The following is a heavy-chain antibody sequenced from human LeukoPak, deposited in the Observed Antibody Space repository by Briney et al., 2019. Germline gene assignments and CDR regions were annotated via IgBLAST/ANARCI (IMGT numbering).Heavy chain of an antibody. CDR2: ISSSSSYI. Sequence: GGSLRLSCAASGFTFSSYSMNWVRQAPGKGLEWVSSISSSSSYIYYADSVKGRFTISRDDAKNSLYLQMNSLRVEGTAVYYCARVRTTGYMDVWGKGTTVTVSS. J-gene: IGHJ6*03. V-gene: IGHV3-21*01. CDR3: ARVRTTGYMDV. CDR1: GFTFSSYS. D-gene: IGHD4-11*01.